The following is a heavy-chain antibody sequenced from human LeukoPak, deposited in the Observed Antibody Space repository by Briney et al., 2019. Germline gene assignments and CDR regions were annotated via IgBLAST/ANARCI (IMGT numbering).Heavy chain of an antibody. CDR2: INHSGST. Sequence: SETLSLTCAVYGGSFSGYYWSWIRQPPGKGLEWIGEINHSGSTNYNPSLKSRVTISVDTSKNQFSLKLSSVTAADTAVYYCARVGYSSGGNWFDPWGQGTPVTVSS. CDR1: GGSFSGYY. D-gene: IGHD6-19*01. J-gene: IGHJ5*02. CDR3: ARVGYSSGGNWFDP. V-gene: IGHV4-34*01.